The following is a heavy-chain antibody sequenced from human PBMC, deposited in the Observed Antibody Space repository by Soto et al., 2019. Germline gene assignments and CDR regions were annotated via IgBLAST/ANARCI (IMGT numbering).Heavy chain of an antibody. D-gene: IGHD3-10*02. J-gene: IGHJ6*02. CDR2: INPSGGST. CDR1: GYTFTSYY. V-gene: IGHV1-46*01. CDR3: ARESVRGGYYYYGMDV. Sequence: ASVKVSCKASGYTFTSYYMHWVRQAPGQGLEWMGIINPSGGSTSYAQKFQGRVTISRDNAKNSLYLQMNSLRDEDTAVYYCARESVRGGYYYYGMDVWGQGTTVTVSS.